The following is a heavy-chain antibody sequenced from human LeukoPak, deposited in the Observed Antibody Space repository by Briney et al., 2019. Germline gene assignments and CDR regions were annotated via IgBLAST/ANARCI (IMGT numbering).Heavy chain of an antibody. CDR2: ISSSSSYI. J-gene: IGHJ6*03. V-gene: IGHV3-21*01. Sequence: SGGSLRLSCAASGFTFSSYSMNWVRQAPGKGLEWVSSISSSSSYIYYADSVKGRFTIPRDNAKNSLYLQMNSLRAEDTAVYYCARDQGFTIFGVVTRYYMDVWGKGTTVTVSS. CDR3: ARDQGFTIFGVVTRYYMDV. CDR1: GFTFSSYS. D-gene: IGHD3-3*01.